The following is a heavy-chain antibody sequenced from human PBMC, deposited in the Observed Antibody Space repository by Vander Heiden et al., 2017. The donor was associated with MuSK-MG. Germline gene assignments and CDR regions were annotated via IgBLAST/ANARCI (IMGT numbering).Heavy chain of an antibody. D-gene: IGHD4-17*01. J-gene: IGHJ4*02. CDR3: ARDRGGVTTF. Sequence: QVQLVESGGGVVQPGRSLRLSCAASGFTFSSYAMHWVRQAPGKGLEWVAVISYDGSNKDDADSVKGRFTISRDNSKNTLYLKMKSLRAEDTAVYDGARDRGGVTTFGGQGTLVTVSS. V-gene: IGHV3-30-3*01. CDR1: GFTFSSYA. CDR2: ISYDGSNK.